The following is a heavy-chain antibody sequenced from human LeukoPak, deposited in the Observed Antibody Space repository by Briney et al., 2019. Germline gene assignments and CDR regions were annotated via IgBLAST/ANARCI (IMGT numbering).Heavy chain of an antibody. J-gene: IGHJ4*02. CDR1: GGSISSGGYY. Sequence: SETLSLTCTVSGGSISSGGYYWSWNRQHPGKGLEWIGYIYYSGSTYYNPSLKSRVTIPVDTSKNQFSLKLSSVTAADTAVYYCARGNWYYFDYWGQGTLVTVSS. V-gene: IGHV4-31*03. CDR3: ARGNWYYFDY. CDR2: IYYSGST. D-gene: IGHD1-1*01.